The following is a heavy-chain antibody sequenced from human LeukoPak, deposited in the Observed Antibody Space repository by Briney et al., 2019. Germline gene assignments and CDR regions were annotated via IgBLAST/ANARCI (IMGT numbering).Heavy chain of an antibody. D-gene: IGHD2-15*01. Sequence: ASVKVSCKASGYTFTSYYIHWVRQAPGQGLEWMGRINPNSGVTNYAQKFQGRVTMTRDTSISTAYMDLSSLTYDDTAFYYCARSSMVDAASPGTWGQGTLVTVSS. J-gene: IGHJ5*02. CDR1: GYTFTSYY. V-gene: IGHV1-2*06. CDR3: ARSSMVDAASPGT. CDR2: INPNSGVT.